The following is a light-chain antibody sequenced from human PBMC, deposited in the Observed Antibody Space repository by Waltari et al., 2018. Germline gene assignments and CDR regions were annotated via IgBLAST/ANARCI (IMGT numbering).Light chain of an antibody. Sequence: QSALTQPASVSGSPGQSITISCTGTTSGDWTYNLVSWYQQHPGKAPKLIIFEGTKRPSGVSNRFFASKSGNTASLTISGLQADDEADYHCCSYVSNTYVFGTGTKVTVL. CDR3: CSYVSNTYV. J-gene: IGLJ1*01. CDR2: EGT. CDR1: TSGDWTYNL. V-gene: IGLV2-23*01.